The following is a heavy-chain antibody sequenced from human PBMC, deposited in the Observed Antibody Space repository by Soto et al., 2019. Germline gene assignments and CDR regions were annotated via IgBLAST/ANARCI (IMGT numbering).Heavy chain of an antibody. D-gene: IGHD3-9*01. Sequence: PGGALRRSCAASGFTFSSYGMHWVRQAPGKGLEWVAVISYDGSNKYYADSVKGRFTISRDNSKNTLYLQMNSLRAEDTAVYYCAKDRLRYDILTGPDYWGQGTLVTVSS. CDR1: GFTFSSYG. CDR3: AKDRLRYDILTGPDY. CDR2: ISYDGSNK. J-gene: IGHJ4*02. V-gene: IGHV3-30*18.